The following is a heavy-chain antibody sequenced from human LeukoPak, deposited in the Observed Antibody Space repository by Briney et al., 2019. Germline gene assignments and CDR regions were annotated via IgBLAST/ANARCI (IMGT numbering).Heavy chain of an antibody. V-gene: IGHV3-53*01. CDR1: GFTVSSNY. D-gene: IGHD4-17*01. CDR3: ARDKGYGDYGKTDY. J-gene: IGHJ4*02. Sequence: PGGSLRLSCAASGFTVSSNYMSWVRQAPGKGLERVSVIYSGGSTYYADSVKGRFTISRDNSKNTLYLQMNSLRAEDTAVYYCARDKGYGDYGKTDYWGQGTLVTVSS. CDR2: IYSGGST.